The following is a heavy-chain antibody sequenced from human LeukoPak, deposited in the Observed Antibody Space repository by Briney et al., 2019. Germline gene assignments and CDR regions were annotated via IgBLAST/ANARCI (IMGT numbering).Heavy chain of an antibody. V-gene: IGHV4-31*03. Sequence: PSETLSLTCNVSGGSINTGGHYWSWVRQHPGKGLEWLGYIHYTGSTSYTSSLKTRLAISLDTSKDQFSLSLSSVTAADTAMYYCARRVGKYPAYYFDSWGQGALVTVSS. J-gene: IGHJ4*02. D-gene: IGHD1-26*01. CDR3: ARRVGKYPAYYFDS. CDR2: IHYTGST. CDR1: GGSINTGGHY.